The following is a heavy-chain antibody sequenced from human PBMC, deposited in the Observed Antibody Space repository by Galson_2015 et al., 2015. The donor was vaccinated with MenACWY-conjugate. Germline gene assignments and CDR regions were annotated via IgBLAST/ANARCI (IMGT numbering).Heavy chain of an antibody. D-gene: IGHD1-26*01. V-gene: IGHV5-51*01. CDR2: IDPHNSNT. CDR1: GYSFTNYW. J-gene: IGHJ6*02. Sequence: QSGAEVKKPGESLKISCKGSGYSFTNYWIGWVRQMPGRGLEWMGLIDPHNSNTRYSPSFQGQVTTSADESISTAFLQWSSLKASDTAMYYCARHPPGGRGMDVWGRGTTVTVSS. CDR3: ARHPPGGRGMDV.